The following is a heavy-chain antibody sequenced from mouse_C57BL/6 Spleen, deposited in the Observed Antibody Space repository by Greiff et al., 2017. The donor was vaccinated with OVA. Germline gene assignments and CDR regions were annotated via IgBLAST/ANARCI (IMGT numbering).Heavy chain of an antibody. V-gene: IGHV1-26*01. CDR2: INPNNGGT. D-gene: IGHD2-4*01. J-gene: IGHJ2*01. CDR3: ARSLYDYDEGNFDY. Sequence: VQLQQSGPELVKPGASVKISCKASGYTFTVYYMNWVKQSHGKSLEWIGDINPNNGGTSYNQKFKGKATLTVDKSSSTAYMELRSLTSEDSAVYYCARSLYDYDEGNFDYWGQGTTLTVSS. CDR1: GYTFTVYY.